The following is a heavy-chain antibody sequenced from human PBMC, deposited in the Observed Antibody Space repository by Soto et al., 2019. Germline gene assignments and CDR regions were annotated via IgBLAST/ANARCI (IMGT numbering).Heavy chain of an antibody. D-gene: IGHD3-3*01. CDR3: ARRDFWSGRYYYGMDV. J-gene: IGHJ6*02. V-gene: IGHV1-3*01. Sequence: GASLNGACKSAGYRKSVDAGGWGRQEKRQRLEWMGWINAGKGNTKYSQKFQGRVTITRDTSASTAYMELSSLRSEDTAVYYCARRDFWSGRYYYGMDVWGQGTTVTVSS. CDR2: INAGKGNT. CDR1: GYRKSVDA.